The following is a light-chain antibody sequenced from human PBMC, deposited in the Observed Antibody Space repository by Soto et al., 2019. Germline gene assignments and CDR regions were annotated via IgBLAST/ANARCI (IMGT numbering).Light chain of an antibody. CDR2: GVT. CDR3: SVWDDSLSAWV. J-gene: IGLJ3*02. Sequence: QSALTQPASVSGSPGQSITISCTGTSSDIGFYNYVSWYQQYPGKAPNLLIYGVTNRPSGVSYRFSGSKSGSTASLTISGLQPEDEADYYCSVWDDSLSAWVFGGGTKLTVL. V-gene: IGLV2-14*03. CDR1: SSDIGFYNY.